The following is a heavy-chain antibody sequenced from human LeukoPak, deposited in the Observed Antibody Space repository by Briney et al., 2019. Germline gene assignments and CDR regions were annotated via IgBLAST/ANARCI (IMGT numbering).Heavy chain of an antibody. CDR3: ARFEGSGSSHFDY. J-gene: IGHJ4*02. D-gene: IGHD3-22*01. CDR2: ISYSGST. CDR1: GGSISSHY. Sequence: PSETLSLTCTVSGGSISSHYWSWIRQPPGKGLEWVGYISYSGSTSYNPSLKSRVTISVDTSKTQFSLKLSSVTAADTAVYYCARFEGSGSSHFDYWGQGILVTVSS. V-gene: IGHV4-59*11.